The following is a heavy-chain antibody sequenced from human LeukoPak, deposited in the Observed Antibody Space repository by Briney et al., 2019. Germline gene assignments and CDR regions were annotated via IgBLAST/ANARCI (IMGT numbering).Heavy chain of an antibody. J-gene: IGHJ4*02. V-gene: IGHV1-18*01. CDR1: GYTFTSYG. CDR2: VNPYNGNT. CDR3: ARSLEYSSFPCDY. Sequence: GASVKVSCKASGYTFTSYGISWVRQAPGQGLEWMGWVNPYNGNTNYAQKLQGRVTMTTDTSTSTASMELRSLRSDDTAVYYCARSLEYSSFPCDYWGQGTLVTVSS. D-gene: IGHD6-6*01.